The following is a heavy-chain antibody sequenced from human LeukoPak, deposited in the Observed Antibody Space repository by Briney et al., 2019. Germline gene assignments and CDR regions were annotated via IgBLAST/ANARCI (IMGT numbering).Heavy chain of an antibody. J-gene: IGHJ4*02. V-gene: IGHV3-49*03. CDR2: IRSKAYGGTT. CDR3: TRDGRGYYYDSSGYPYFDY. Sequence: GALRLSCTASGFTFGDYAMSWFRQAPGKGLEWVGFIRSKAYGGTTEYAASVKGRFTISRDDSKSIAYLQMNSLKTEDTAVYYCTRDGRGYYYDSSGYPYFDYWGQGTLVTVSS. D-gene: IGHD3-22*01. CDR1: GFTFGDYA.